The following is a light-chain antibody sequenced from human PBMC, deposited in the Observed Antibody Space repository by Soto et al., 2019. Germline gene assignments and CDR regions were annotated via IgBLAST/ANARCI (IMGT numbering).Light chain of an antibody. CDR2: DGS. Sequence: QSVLTQPASVAGSPGQSITISCTGTSSDVGSYNLVSWYQQHPGKAPKLMIYDGSKRPSGVSNRFSGSKSGNTASLTISGLQAEDEADYDCCSYAGSSTWVFGGGTKLTVL. CDR3: CSYAGSSTWV. J-gene: IGLJ3*02. V-gene: IGLV2-23*01. CDR1: SSDVGSYNL.